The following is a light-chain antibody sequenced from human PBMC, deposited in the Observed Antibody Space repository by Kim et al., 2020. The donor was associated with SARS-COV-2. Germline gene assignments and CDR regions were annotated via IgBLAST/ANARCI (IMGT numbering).Light chain of an antibody. V-gene: IGKV1-33*01. J-gene: IGKJ4*01. CDR3: QHYDNLPPLT. CDR2: DAS. CDR1: QDISNF. Sequence: DIQMTQSPSSLSASVRDRVTITCQASQDISNFLNWYQQKPGTAPKLLIYDASNLEPGVPSRFSGSGSGTDFTFTISSLQPEDVATYYCQHYDNLPPLTFGGGTKVDIK.